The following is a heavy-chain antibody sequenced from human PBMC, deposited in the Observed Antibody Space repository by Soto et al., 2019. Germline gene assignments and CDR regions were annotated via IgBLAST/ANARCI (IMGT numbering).Heavy chain of an antibody. CDR1: GYSFTSYL. J-gene: IGHJ6*02. Sequence: GESLKISFKGSGYSFTSYLICWVRQMPVKGLEWMGIIYPGDSDTRYSPSFQGQVTISADKSISTAYLQWSSLKASDTAMYYCEREVRRSKFRYYDILTGYYKEGGPDYGMDVLGQGTTVTVSS. CDR3: EREVRRSKFRYYDILTGYYKEGGPDYGMDV. D-gene: IGHD3-9*01. CDR2: IYPGDSDT. V-gene: IGHV5-51*01.